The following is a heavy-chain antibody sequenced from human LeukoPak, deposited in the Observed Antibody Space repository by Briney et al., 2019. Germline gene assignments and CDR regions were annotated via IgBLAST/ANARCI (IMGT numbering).Heavy chain of an antibody. CDR1: GYTFTGYY. CDR2: INPNSGGT. Sequence: GASVKVSCKASGYTFTGYYMHWVRQAPGQGLEWMGRINPNSGGTNYAQKFQGRVTMTRDTSISTAYMELSRLRSDDTAVYYCARAEITILGPTYRPVDYWGQGTLVTVSS. D-gene: IGHD3-3*01. J-gene: IGHJ4*02. V-gene: IGHV1-2*06. CDR3: ARAEITILGPTYRPVDY.